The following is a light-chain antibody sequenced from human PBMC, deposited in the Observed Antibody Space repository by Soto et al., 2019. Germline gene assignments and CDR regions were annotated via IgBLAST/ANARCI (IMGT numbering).Light chain of an antibody. CDR1: QDIKNY. Sequence: DIQMTQSPSSLSASVGDRVTITCQASQDIKNYLNWYQQKSGKAPKLLIYDASDLETGVPSRFSGSGSGTDFTFTINSLQPEDIATYYCQQYDNLPLTFXGGTKVDI. CDR2: DAS. V-gene: IGKV1-33*01. J-gene: IGKJ4*01. CDR3: QQYDNLPLT.